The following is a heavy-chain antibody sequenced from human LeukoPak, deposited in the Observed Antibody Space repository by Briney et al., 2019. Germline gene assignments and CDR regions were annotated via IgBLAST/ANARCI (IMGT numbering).Heavy chain of an antibody. CDR2: INPNSGGT. CDR3: ARNSQSSVDV. Sequence: GGSLRLSCAASGYTFTGYYMHWVRQAPGQGLEWMGRINPNSGGTNYAQKFQGRVTMTRDTSISTAYMELSRLRSDDTAVYYCARNSQSSVDVWGQGTTVTVSS. J-gene: IGHJ6*02. V-gene: IGHV1-2*06. CDR1: GYTFTGYY. D-gene: IGHD2-21*01.